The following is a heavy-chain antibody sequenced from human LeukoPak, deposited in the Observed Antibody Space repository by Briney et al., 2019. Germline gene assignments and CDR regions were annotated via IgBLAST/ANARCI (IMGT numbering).Heavy chain of an antibody. Sequence: PGGSLRLSCVASGFPFSSYWVTWVRQAPGKGLEWVANIKQDGSKKSYVDSVKGRFTISRGNAKNSLYLQMNSLRAEDTAVYYCARDPTGLRYFDWLPYFDYWGQGTLVTVSS. CDR2: IKQDGSKK. CDR1: GFPFSSYW. J-gene: IGHJ4*02. V-gene: IGHV3-7*01. CDR3: ARDPTGLRYFDWLPYFDY. D-gene: IGHD3-9*01.